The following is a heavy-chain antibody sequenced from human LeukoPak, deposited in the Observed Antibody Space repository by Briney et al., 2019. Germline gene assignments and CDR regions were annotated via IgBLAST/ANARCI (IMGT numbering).Heavy chain of an antibody. V-gene: IGHV1-69*13. Sequence: SVKVSCKASGGTFSSYAISWVRQAPGQGLEWMGGIIPIFGTAISAQKFQGRVTITADESTSTAYMELSSLRSEDTAVYYCARGGASSGVGFDPWGQGTLVTVSS. CDR2: IIPIFGTA. J-gene: IGHJ5*02. CDR3: ARGGASSGVGFDP. D-gene: IGHD1-26*01. CDR1: GGTFSSYA.